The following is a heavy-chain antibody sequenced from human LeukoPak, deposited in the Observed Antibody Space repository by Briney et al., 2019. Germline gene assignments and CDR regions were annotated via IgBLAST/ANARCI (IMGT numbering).Heavy chain of an antibody. V-gene: IGHV3-30*04. D-gene: IGHD2-15*01. CDR2: ISYDGSNK. Sequence: GRSLRLSCAASGFTFSSYAMHWVRQAPGKGLEWVAVISYDGSNKYYADSVKGRFTISRDNSKNTLYLQMNSLRAEDTAVYYCASPGDVVVVAAMVDYWGQGTLVTVSS. CDR1: GFTFSSYA. CDR3: ASPGDVVVVAAMVDY. J-gene: IGHJ4*02.